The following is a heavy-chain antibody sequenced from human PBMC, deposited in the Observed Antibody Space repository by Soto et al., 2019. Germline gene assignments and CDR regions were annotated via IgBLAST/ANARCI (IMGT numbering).Heavy chain of an antibody. V-gene: IGHV4-30-4*01. Sequence: SETLSLTCTVSGGSISSGDYYWSWIRQPPGKGLEWIGYIYYSGSTYYNPSLKSRVTISVDTSKNQFSLKLSSVTAADTAVYYCARWLGYRPLFAYRAQGTPVTGSA. J-gene: IGHJ4*02. D-gene: IGHD3-22*01. CDR2: IYYSGST. CDR3: ARWLGYRPLFAY. CDR1: GGSISSGDYY.